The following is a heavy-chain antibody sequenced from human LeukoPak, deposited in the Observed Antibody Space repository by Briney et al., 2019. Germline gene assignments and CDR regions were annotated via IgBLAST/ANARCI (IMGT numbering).Heavy chain of an antibody. CDR1: GGSVSSDSYH. V-gene: IGHV4-61*02. Sequence: PSETLSLTCTVSGGSVSSDSYHWSWLRQPAGKALEWLGRVYLRGTTNYNPSLKGRVTISVDTSKNQFYLNLNSVTAADTATYYCARGVIIINWFDSWGQGTRVTVSS. D-gene: IGHD3-10*01. J-gene: IGHJ5*01. CDR2: VYLRGTT. CDR3: ARGVIIINWFDS.